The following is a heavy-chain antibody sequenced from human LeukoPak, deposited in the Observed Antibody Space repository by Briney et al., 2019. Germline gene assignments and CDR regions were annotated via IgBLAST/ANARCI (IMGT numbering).Heavy chain of an antibody. CDR1: GGSISSSSYY. CDR3: ARLKDIGVLPGTPYFDY. Sequence: SETLSITCTVSGGSISSSSYYWGWVRQPPGKGLERIGNIYYSGSTYYNPSLKSRVTISVDTSKNHFSLKLSSVTAADTAVYYCARLKDIGVLPGTPYFDYWGQGTLVTVSS. J-gene: IGHJ4*02. D-gene: IGHD2-2*01. CDR2: IYYSGST. V-gene: IGHV4-39*01.